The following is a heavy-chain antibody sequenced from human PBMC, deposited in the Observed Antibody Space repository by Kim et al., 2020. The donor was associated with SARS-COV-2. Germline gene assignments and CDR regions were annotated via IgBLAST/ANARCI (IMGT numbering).Heavy chain of an antibody. CDR3: ARVPGNEYSPSWDA. J-gene: IGHJ5*02. CDR1: GFTFTSHT. Sequence: GGSLRLSCAASGFTFTSHTLNWVRQAPGKGLEWLAVITYFGTDIYYADSVQGRFTISRDNSKNILYLQMRSLRPEDTAVYYCARVPGNEYSPSWDAWGQG. V-gene: IGHV3-30*04. D-gene: IGHD2-21*01. CDR2: ITYFGTDI.